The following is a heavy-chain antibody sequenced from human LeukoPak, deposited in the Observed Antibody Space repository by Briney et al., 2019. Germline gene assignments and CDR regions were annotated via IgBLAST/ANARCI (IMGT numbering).Heavy chain of an antibody. CDR2: IFYSGSS. D-gene: IGHD6-25*01. V-gene: IGHV4-59*01. CDR3: AGRAARFFDY. CDR1: GDSLNSYY. J-gene: IGHJ4*02. Sequence: SETLSLTCTVSGDSLNSYYWSWIRQPPGEGLQWIGYIFYSGSSNYNASLRSRVAISVDTSKNQFSLKLTSVTAADTAVYYCAGRAARFFDYWGPGILVTVSS.